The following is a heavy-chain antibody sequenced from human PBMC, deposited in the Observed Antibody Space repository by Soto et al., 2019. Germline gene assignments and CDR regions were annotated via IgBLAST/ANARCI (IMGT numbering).Heavy chain of an antibody. J-gene: IGHJ3*02. V-gene: IGHV4-30-4*01. CDR1: GGSINSGDYY. CDR2: IFYTGSP. D-gene: IGHD6-25*01. CDR3: AGEPKGGPAAGAIEI. Sequence: QVQLQESGPGLVKPSQTLSLTCTVSGGSINSGDYYWTWIRQPPGKDLEWIGFIFYTGSPYYNPSLKSRIAKSVDTSENQSSLNLTSVTAADTAVYFCAGEPKGGPAAGAIEIWGQGTMVTVSS.